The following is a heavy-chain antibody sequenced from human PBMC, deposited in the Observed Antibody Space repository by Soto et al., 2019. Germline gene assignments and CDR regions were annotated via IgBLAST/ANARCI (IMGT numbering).Heavy chain of an antibody. V-gene: IGHV1-18*01. D-gene: IGHD2-15*01. CDR2: ISAYNGNT. CDR1: GYTFTSYG. Sequence: QVQLVQSGAEVKKPGASVKVSCKASGYTFTSYGISWVRQAPGQGLEWMGWISAYNGNTNYAQKLQGRVTITTDTSTSTAYMELRSLRSDDTAVYYCARDSVRYRSGGSCLPDYWGQATLVTVSS. CDR3: ARDSVRYRSGGSCLPDY. J-gene: IGHJ4*02.